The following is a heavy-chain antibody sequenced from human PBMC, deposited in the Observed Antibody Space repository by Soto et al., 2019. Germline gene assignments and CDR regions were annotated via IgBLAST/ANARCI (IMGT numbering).Heavy chain of an antibody. Sequence: ETLSLTCAVYGGSFSGYYWSWIRQPPGKGLEWIGEINHSGSTNYNPSLKSRVTISVDTSKNQFSLKLSSVTAADTAVYYCARGAGYRSSWYRRYGMDVWGQGTTATVYS. CDR1: GGSFSGYY. CDR3: ARGAGYRSSWYRRYGMDV. J-gene: IGHJ6*02. CDR2: INHSGST. V-gene: IGHV4-34*01. D-gene: IGHD6-13*01.